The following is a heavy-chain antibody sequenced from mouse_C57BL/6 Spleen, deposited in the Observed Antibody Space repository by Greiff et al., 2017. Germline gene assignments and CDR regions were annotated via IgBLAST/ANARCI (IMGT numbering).Heavy chain of an antibody. Sequence: EVQGVESGAELVKPGASVKLSCTASGFNIKDYYMHWVKQRTEQGLAWIGRIDPEDGETKYAPQFQGKATITADTSSNTAYLQLSSLTSEDTAVYDCARSGWDESAMDYGGQGTSVTVSS. CDR2: IDPEDGET. J-gene: IGHJ4*01. D-gene: IGHD4-1*01. CDR1: GFNIKDYY. CDR3: ARSGWDESAMDY. V-gene: IGHV14-2*01.